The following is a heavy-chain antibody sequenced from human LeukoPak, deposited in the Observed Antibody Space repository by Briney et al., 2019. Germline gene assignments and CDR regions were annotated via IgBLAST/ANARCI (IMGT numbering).Heavy chain of an antibody. CDR1: GLTVSSYS. V-gene: IGHV3-48*02. Sequence: GGSLRLSCVASGLTVSSYSMNWVRQAPGKGLEWVSYISSSSSTIYYADSVKGRFTISRDNAKNSLDLQMNSLRDEDTAVYYCARAWASGRSGFDYWGQGTLVTVSS. D-gene: IGHD2-15*01. CDR3: ARAWASGRSGFDY. J-gene: IGHJ4*02. CDR2: ISSSSSTI.